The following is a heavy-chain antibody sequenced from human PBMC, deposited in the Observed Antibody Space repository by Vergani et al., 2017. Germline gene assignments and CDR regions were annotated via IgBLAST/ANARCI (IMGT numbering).Heavy chain of an antibody. D-gene: IGHD3-10*01. Sequence: VQLVESGGGVVQPGRSLRLSCAASGFTFSSYAMHWVRQAPGKGLEWVAVISYDGSNKYYADSVKGRFTISRDNSKNTLYLQMNSLRAEDTAVYYCAGGSGLLDYWGQGTLVTVSS. V-gene: IGHV3-30-3*01. CDR3: AGGSGLLDY. CDR2: ISYDGSNK. J-gene: IGHJ4*02. CDR1: GFTFSSYA.